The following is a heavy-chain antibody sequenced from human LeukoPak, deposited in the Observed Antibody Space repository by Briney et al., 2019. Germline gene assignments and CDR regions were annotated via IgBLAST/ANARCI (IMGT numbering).Heavy chain of an antibody. D-gene: IGHD2-8*01. CDR2: INHSGST. J-gene: IGHJ5*02. CDR1: GGSFSGYY. V-gene: IGHV4-34*01. CDR3: ARGCTNGVCS. Sequence: KTSETLSLTCAVCGGSFSGYYWSWIRQPPGKGLEWIGEINHSGSTNYNPSLKSRVTISVDTSKNQFSLKLSSVTAADTAVYYCARGCTNGVCSWAQGTLVTVSS.